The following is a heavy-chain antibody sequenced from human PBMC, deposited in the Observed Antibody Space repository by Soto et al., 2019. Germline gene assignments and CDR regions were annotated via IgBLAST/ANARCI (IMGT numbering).Heavy chain of an antibody. Sequence: SETLSLTCIVSGASIRSGGYYWSWLRQSPGKGLEWIGHIYYTGSTFYSPSLKSRLTISLDTSKNQFSLDLRSVTAADTAMYYCARIEMASIKWGRGTLVTVSS. CDR3: ARIEMASIK. CDR2: IYYTGST. CDR1: GASIRSGGYY. J-gene: IGHJ4*02. V-gene: IGHV4-31*03.